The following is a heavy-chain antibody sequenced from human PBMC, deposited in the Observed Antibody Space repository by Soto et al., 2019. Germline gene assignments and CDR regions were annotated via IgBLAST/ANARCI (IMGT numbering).Heavy chain of an antibody. CDR3: ARGNYYDSSGYWFVVDPYYYYGMDV. J-gene: IGHJ6*02. D-gene: IGHD3-22*01. Sequence: QVQLVKSGAEVKKPGASVKVSCKASGYTFTSYDINWVRQATGQGLEWMGWMNPNSGNTGYAQKFQGRVTMTRNTSISTAYMELSSMRSEDTAVYYCARGNYYDSSGYWFVVDPYYYYGMDVWGQGTTVTVSS. CDR1: GYTFTSYD. CDR2: MNPNSGNT. V-gene: IGHV1-8*01.